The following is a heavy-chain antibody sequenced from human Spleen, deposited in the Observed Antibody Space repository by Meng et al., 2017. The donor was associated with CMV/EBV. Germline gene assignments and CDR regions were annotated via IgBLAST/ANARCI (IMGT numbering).Heavy chain of an antibody. Sequence: LSLTCAASGFTFSSYAMHWVRQAPGKGLEWVAVISYDGSNKYYADSVKGRFTISRDNSKNTLYLQMNRLRAEDTAVYYCARVPLRFLEWSTLTWYGMDVWGQGTTVTVSS. V-gene: IGHV3-30-3*01. J-gene: IGHJ6*02. D-gene: IGHD3-3*01. CDR2: ISYDGSNK. CDR3: ARVPLRFLEWSTLTWYGMDV. CDR1: GFTFSSYA.